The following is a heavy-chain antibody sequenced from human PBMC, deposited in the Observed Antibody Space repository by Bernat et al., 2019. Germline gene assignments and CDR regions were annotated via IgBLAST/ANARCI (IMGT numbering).Heavy chain of an antibody. Sequence: QLQLQESGPGLVKPSETLSLTCTVSGGSISSSNYYWGWIRQPPGKGLEWIGSIYYSGSTYYNPSLKSRVTISVDTSKNQFSLKLTSVTAADTAVYYCARLHDFWRDYSNYYSYGMDVWGQGTTVTVSS. J-gene: IGHJ6*02. V-gene: IGHV4-39*01. D-gene: IGHD3-3*01. CDR2: IYYSGST. CDR3: ARLHDFWRDYSNYYSYGMDV. CDR1: GGSISSSNYY.